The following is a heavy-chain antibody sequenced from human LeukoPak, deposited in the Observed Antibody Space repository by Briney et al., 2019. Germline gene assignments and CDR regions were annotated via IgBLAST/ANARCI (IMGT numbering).Heavy chain of an antibody. CDR3: ARSIVPTSFDY. CDR2: IIGSGGST. J-gene: IGHJ4*02. Sequence: PGGSLRLSCAASGFTFSSYAMSWVRQAPGKGLEWVSTIIGSGGSTYYADSVKGRFTISRDNSENTLYLEMNSLRAEDTAVYYCARSIVPTSFDYWGQGTLVTVSS. V-gene: IGHV3-23*01. CDR1: GFTFSSYA. D-gene: IGHD5-12*01.